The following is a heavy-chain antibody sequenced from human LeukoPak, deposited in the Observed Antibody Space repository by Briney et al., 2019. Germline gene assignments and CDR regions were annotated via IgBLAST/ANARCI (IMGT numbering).Heavy chain of an antibody. CDR3: ARGSGGGEPNDY. D-gene: IGHD2-21*01. CDR2: FSTYNGNK. J-gene: IGHJ4*02. CDR1: GYTFTSYA. V-gene: IGHV1-18*01. Sequence: ASVKVSCTASGYTFTSYAITWLRQAPGQGPEWMGWFSTYNGNKNYAQKLQGRVTMTADTSTSTAYMELKNLESDDTAVYYCARGSGGGEPNDYWGQGTLVTVSS.